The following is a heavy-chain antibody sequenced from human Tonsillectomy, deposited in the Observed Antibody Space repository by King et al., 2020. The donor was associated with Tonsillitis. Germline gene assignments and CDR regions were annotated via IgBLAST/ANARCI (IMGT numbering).Heavy chain of an antibody. D-gene: IGHD1-26*01. Sequence: QLQESGPGLVKTLETLSLTCTVSGGSFSSSSYYWGWIRQPPGKGLEWIGSIYFTGYTYYNPSLKSRVTISVDTSKNQFTLRVSSVTAADTAVYYCARREGPFDYWGQGTLVTVSS. V-gene: IGHV4-39*01. CDR1: GGSFSSSSYY. CDR3: ARREGPFDY. J-gene: IGHJ4*02. CDR2: IYFTGYT.